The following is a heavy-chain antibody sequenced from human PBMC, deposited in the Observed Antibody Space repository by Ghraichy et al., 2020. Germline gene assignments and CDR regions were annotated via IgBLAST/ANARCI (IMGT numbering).Heavy chain of an antibody. D-gene: IGHD4-17*01. V-gene: IGHV4-34*01. Sequence: SETLSLTCAVYGGSFSGYYWSWIRQPPGKGLEWIGEINHSAITNYNPSLKSRVTISVDTSMNQFSLKMRSMTAADTAVYYCARGGDYARDWGQGTLVTVSS. CDR3: ARGGDYARD. J-gene: IGHJ4*02. CDR1: GGSFSGYY. CDR2: INHSAIT.